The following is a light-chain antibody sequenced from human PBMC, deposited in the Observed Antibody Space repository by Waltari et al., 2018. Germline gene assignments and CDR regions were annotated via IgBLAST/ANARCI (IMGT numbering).Light chain of an antibody. V-gene: IGLV2-23*02. CDR2: EVG. CDR3: CSYAGSVSSVV. J-gene: IGLJ3*02. CDR1: SSDVGYYNL. Sequence: QSALTQPASVAGSPGQSITISCTGTSSDVGYYNLVSWYQQHPGKAPKLIIYEVGQRPSGVSYSFAFCWSGTTASLTISGLQAGDEADFYCCSYAGSVSSVVFGGVTKLTVL.